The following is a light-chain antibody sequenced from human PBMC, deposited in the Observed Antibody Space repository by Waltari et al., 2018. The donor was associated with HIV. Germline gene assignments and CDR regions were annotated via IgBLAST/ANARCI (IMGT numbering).Light chain of an antibody. J-gene: IGLJ2*01. CDR2: RDN. V-gene: IGLV1-47*01. CDR3: AAWDDSLSGSTWV. CDR1: TSNIGSNY. Sequence: QSVLTQPSSASGTLGQRVTMSCSGSTSNIGSNYVYWYQQLPGTAPKLLIYRDNQRPSCVPDRFSGSKSGTSASLAISGLRSEDEADYYCAAWDDSLSGSTWVFGGGTTVTVL.